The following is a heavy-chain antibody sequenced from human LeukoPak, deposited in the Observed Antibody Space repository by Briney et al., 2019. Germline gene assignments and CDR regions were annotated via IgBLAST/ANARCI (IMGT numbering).Heavy chain of an antibody. CDR3: ARKPIVNSAWYYFDY. D-gene: IGHD3-22*01. CDR2: FHNSGTS. CDR1: DDSISDYY. J-gene: IGHJ4*02. V-gene: IGHV4-59*12. Sequence: PSETLSLTCTVSDDSISDYYRGWIRQPPGKGLEWIGYFHNSGTSTYNPSLKSRVTMSVDTSKNQFSLKLSSVTAADTAVYYCARKPIVNSAWYYFDYWGQGTLVTVSS.